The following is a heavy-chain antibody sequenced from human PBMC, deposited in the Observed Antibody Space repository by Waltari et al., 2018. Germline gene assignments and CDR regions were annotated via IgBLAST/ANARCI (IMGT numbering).Heavy chain of an antibody. Sequence: QVQLQESGPGLVKPSQTLSLTCTVSAGSISSGSYYWRWIRQSAGKGLEWIGRIYASGSTNYNPSLKSRLTISVDTSKNQFSLKLSSVTAADTAVYYCARGCSGGSCYLIDYWGQGTLVTVSS. D-gene: IGHD2-15*01. CDR1: AGSISSGSYY. J-gene: IGHJ4*02. CDR3: ARGCSGGSCYLIDY. V-gene: IGHV4-61*02. CDR2: IYASGST.